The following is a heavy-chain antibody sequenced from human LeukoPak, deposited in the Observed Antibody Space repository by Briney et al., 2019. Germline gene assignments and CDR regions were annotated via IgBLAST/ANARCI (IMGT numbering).Heavy chain of an antibody. Sequence: ASVKVSCKASGYTFTSYYMHWVRQAPGQGLEWMGWISAYNGNTNYAQKLQGRVTMTTDTSTSTAYMELRSLRSDDTAVYYCARDGLAVAGRAFDYWGQGTLVTVSS. J-gene: IGHJ4*02. V-gene: IGHV1-18*04. CDR1: GYTFTSYY. CDR2: ISAYNGNT. D-gene: IGHD6-19*01. CDR3: ARDGLAVAGRAFDY.